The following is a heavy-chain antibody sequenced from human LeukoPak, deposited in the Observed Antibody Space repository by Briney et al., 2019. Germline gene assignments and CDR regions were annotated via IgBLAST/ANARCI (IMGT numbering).Heavy chain of an antibody. V-gene: IGHV1-18*01. CDR3: ERVAGLGVANGIDY. Sequence: ASVKVSCKASGYTFTSYGISWVRQAPGQGLEWMGWISAYNGNTNYAQKLQGRVTMTTDTSTSTAYMELRSLRSDDTAVYYCERVAGLGVANGIDYWGQGTLVTVSS. J-gene: IGHJ4*02. D-gene: IGHD3-10*01. CDR1: GYTFTSYG. CDR2: ISAYNGNT.